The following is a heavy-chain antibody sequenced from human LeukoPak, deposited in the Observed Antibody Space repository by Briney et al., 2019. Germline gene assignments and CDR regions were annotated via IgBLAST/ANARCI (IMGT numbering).Heavy chain of an antibody. CDR2: IYYSGST. V-gene: IGHV4-30-4*08. CDR1: GGSISSGDYY. Sequence: SETLSLTCTVSGGSISSGDYYWSWIRQPPGKGLEWIGYIYYSGSTYYNPSLKSRVTISVGTSKNQFSLKLSSVTAADTAVYYCARDRSITMVRGTDGFDPWGQGTLVTVSS. CDR3: ARDRSITMVRGTDGFDP. D-gene: IGHD3-10*01. J-gene: IGHJ5*02.